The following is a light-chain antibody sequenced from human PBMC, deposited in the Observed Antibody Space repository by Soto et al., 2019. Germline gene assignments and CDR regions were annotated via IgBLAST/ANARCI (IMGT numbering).Light chain of an antibody. CDR3: SSYTTSNTLVL. CDR2: DVN. CDR1: NSDIGTFDY. Sequence: QSALTQPASVSGSPGQSITISCTGTNSDIGTFDYVSWYQHHPGKAPKLMIYDVNNRPSGVSNRFSGSKSGNTASLTISGLQAADEAYYYCSSYTTSNTLVLFGGGTKLTVL. V-gene: IGLV2-14*03. J-gene: IGLJ2*01.